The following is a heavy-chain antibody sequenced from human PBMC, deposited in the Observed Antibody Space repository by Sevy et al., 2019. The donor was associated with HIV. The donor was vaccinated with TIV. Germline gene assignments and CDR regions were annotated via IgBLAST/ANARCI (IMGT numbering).Heavy chain of an antibody. J-gene: IGHJ3*02. CDR3: AKVLGEGGGGHDAFDI. CDR2: ISGSGGST. D-gene: IGHD1-26*01. V-gene: IGHV3-23*01. Sequence: GGSLRLSCAASGFTFSSYAMSWVRQAPGKGLEWVSAISGSGGSTYYADSVKGRFTISGDNSKNTLYLQMNSLRAEDTAVYYCAKVLGEGGGGHDAFDIWGQGTMVTVSS. CDR1: GFTFSSYA.